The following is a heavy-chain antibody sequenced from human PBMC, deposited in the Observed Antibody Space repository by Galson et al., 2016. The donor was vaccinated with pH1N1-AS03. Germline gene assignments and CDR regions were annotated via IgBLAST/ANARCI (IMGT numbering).Heavy chain of an antibody. Sequence: TLSLTCAVSGGSISSSGVYSWSWIRQPPGKGLEWIGNIYHSGSTYYSPSLKSRVTISIDRSQNQFSLKLTSVTAADTAGYYCARGSGDSGLDVWGQGTTVTVSS. CDR2: IYHSGST. CDR1: GGSISSSGVYS. J-gene: IGHJ6*02. CDR3: ARGSGDSGLDV. V-gene: IGHV4-30-2*01. D-gene: IGHD5-12*01.